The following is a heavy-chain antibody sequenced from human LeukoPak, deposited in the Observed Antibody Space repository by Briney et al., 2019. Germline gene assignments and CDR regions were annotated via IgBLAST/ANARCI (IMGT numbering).Heavy chain of an antibody. D-gene: IGHD1-1*01. V-gene: IGHV1-46*01. CDR3: ALETPDAYNFDF. Sequence: ASVKASSTASGYTLTRYHVHWVRQAPGQGLEWMGIIYSSGDVRGHAQNFQDRLTMTKDTSTSTIYMQLSSLGSEYPAVYYCALETPDAYNFDFWGQGTLVTVSS. CDR2: IYSSGDVR. CDR1: GYTLTRYH. J-gene: IGHJ4*02.